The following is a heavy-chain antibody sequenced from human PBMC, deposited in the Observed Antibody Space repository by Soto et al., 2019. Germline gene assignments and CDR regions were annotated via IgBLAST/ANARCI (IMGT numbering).Heavy chain of an antibody. Sequence: GGSLRLSCTASGFTFGDYAMSWFRQAPGKGLEWVGFIRSKAYGGTTEYAASVKGRFTISRDDSKSIAYLQMNSLKTEDTAVYYCTRGYYYDSSGQILYWGQGTLVTSPQ. CDR3: TRGYYYDSSGQILY. CDR2: IRSKAYGGTT. CDR1: GFTFGDYA. V-gene: IGHV3-49*03. J-gene: IGHJ4*02. D-gene: IGHD3-22*01.